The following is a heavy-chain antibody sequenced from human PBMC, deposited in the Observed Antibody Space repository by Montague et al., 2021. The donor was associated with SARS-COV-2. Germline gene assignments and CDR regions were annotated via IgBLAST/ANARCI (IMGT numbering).Heavy chain of an antibody. CDR2: ISGGVGHT. D-gene: IGHD3-22*01. Sequence: SLRLSCAASGFTFSTFAMSWVRQAPGRGLEWVSSISGGVGHTYYADSVKGRFSVSRDNSENTVYLHLNSLKDEDTATYYCAKSFDSSGYTFKRGADSWGQGTLVIVSS. V-gene: IGHV3-23*01. CDR3: AKSFDSSGYTFKRGADS. CDR1: GFTFSTFA. J-gene: IGHJ4*02.